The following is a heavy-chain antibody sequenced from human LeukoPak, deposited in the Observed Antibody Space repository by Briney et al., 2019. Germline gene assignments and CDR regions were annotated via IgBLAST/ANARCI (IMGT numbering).Heavy chain of an antibody. CDR2: IYYSGST. D-gene: IGHD2-15*01. CDR3: ARDQGYCSGGSCLDWFDP. V-gene: IGHV4-59*01. CDR1: GDSISSYY. Sequence: SETLSLTCTVSGDSISSYYWSWIRQPPGKGLEWIGYIYYSGSTNYNPSLKSRVTISVDTSKNQFSLKLSSVTAADTAVYYCARDQGYCSGGSCLDWFDPWGQGTLVTASS. J-gene: IGHJ5*02.